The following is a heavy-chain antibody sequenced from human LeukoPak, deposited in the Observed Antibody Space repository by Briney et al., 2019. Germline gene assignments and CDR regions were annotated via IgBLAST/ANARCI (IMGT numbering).Heavy chain of an antibody. J-gene: IGHJ4*02. D-gene: IGHD3-22*01. CDR1: GFTFSSYA. CDR2: ISGSGGST. V-gene: IGHV3-23*01. Sequence: QPGGSLRLSCAASGFTFSSYAMSWVRQAPGKGLGWVSAISGSGGSTYHADSVKGRFTISRDNSKNTLYLQMNSLRAEDTAVYYCAKKYYYDSSGYYIEEPPRDYWGQGTLVTVSS. CDR3: AKKYYYDSSGYYIEEPPRDY.